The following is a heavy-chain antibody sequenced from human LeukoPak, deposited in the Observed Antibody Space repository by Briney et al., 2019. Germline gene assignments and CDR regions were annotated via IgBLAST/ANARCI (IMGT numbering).Heavy chain of an antibody. CDR2: IKPDGSEK. D-gene: IGHD1-26*01. CDR1: GFTFSTYW. J-gene: IGHJ4*02. V-gene: IGHV3-7*01. CDR3: ARDPVEWELLLDC. Sequence: GGSLRLSCAASGFTFSTYWMTWVRQAPGKGLEWVANIKPDGSEKYCADSVKGRFTISRDNARNSVYLQMNSLRVEDTAVYYCARDPVEWELLLDCWGQGTLVTVSS.